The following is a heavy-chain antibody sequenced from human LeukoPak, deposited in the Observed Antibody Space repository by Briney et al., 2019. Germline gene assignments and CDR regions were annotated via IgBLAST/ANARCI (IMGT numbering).Heavy chain of an antibody. J-gene: IGHJ4*02. CDR2: INPNSGGT. V-gene: IGHV1-2*02. CDR1: GYTFTSYG. Sequence: EASVKVSCKASGYTFTSYGISWVRQAPGQGLEWMGWINPNSGGTNYAQKFQGRVTMTRDTSISTAYMELSRLRSDDTAVYYCARAYIVVVPAAINYWGQGTLVTVSS. D-gene: IGHD2-2*01. CDR3: ARAYIVVVPAAINY.